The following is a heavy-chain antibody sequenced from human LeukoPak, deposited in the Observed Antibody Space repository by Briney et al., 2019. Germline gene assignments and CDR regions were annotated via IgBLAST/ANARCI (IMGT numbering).Heavy chain of an antibody. Sequence: GGSLRLSCTASGFTFGDYAMSWVRQAPGKGLEWVSSISSSSSYIYYADSVKGRFTISRDNAKNSLYLQMNSLRAEDTAVYYCARDRHYDFWSGYYPFSYYYYYYMDVWGKGTTVTVSS. CDR1: GFTFGDYA. J-gene: IGHJ6*03. V-gene: IGHV3-21*01. D-gene: IGHD3-3*01. CDR2: ISSSSSYI. CDR3: ARDRHYDFWSGYYPFSYYYYYYMDV.